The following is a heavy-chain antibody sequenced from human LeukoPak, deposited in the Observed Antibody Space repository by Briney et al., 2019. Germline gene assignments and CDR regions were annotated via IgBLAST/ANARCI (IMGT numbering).Heavy chain of an antibody. Sequence: GGSLRLSCAASGFTFSSYGMHWVRQAPGKGLEWVAVIWYDGSNKYYADSVKGRFTISRDNSKNTLYLQMNSLRAEDTAVYYCAKDLGGSGTSFDYWGQGTLVTVSS. CDR2: IWYDGSNK. J-gene: IGHJ4*02. CDR3: AKDLGGSGTSFDY. V-gene: IGHV3-33*06. D-gene: IGHD3-10*01. CDR1: GFTFSSYG.